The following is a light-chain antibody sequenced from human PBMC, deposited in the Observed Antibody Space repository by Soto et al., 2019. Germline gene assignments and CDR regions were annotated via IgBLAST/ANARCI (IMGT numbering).Light chain of an antibody. V-gene: IGKV1-33*01. CDR2: DAS. J-gene: IGKJ4*01. CDR3: QQYDNLPLT. Sequence: IQMTQYPSSLSASVGDRVTITCQASQNINNYLNWYQQKPGRAPKLLIYDASNLEAGVPSRFSGSGSGTDFTFTINSLQPEDIATYYCQQYDNLPLTFGGGTKVDIK. CDR1: QNINNY.